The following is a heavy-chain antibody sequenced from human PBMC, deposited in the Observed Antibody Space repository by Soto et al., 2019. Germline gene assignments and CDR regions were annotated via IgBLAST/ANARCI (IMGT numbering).Heavy chain of an antibody. V-gene: IGHV4-39*01. CDR3: ARRGSGHTFDY. Sequence: QLQLPELGPGMGKPSETLSLTLAVSGAAISRTCFHWGLVRQPPGQGLEWIGSIYEAGTTFYNSSLKSRVTISADTSKNHFSLRLSSVTAADTAVYYCARRGSGHTFDYWGQGTLVTVSS. CDR1: GAAISRTCFH. CDR2: IYEAGTT. J-gene: IGHJ4*02. D-gene: IGHD3-10*01.